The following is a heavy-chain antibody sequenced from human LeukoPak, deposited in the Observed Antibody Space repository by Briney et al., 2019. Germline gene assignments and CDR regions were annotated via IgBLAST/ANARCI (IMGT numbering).Heavy chain of an antibody. J-gene: IGHJ5*02. CDR2: IIPIFGSS. V-gene: IGHV1-69*13. Sequence: ASVKVSCKASGGTFNNYAINWVRQAPGQGLEWMGGIIPIFGSSNYAQKFQGRVTITADESTTTAYMELSSLRSEDTAVYYCARDVHSSGWYVHWFDPWGQGTLVTVSS. CDR3: ARDVHSSGWYVHWFDP. D-gene: IGHD6-19*01. CDR1: GGTFNNYA.